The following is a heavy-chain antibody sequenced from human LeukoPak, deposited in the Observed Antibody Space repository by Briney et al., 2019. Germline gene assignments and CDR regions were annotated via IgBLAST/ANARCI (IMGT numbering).Heavy chain of an antibody. CDR2: ISGSGGST. D-gene: IGHD6-19*01. V-gene: IGHV3-23*01. CDR1: GFTFSSYA. Sequence: PGGSLRLSCAASGFTFSSYAMSWVRQAPGKGLEWVSAISGSGGSTYYADSVKGRFTISRDYSKNTLYLQMNSLRAEDTAVYYCAKGDSSGWYRNLKHWGQGTLVTVSS. CDR3: AKGDSSGWYRNLKH. J-gene: IGHJ1*01.